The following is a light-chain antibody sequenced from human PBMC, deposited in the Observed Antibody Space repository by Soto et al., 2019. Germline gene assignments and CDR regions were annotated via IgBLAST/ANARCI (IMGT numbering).Light chain of an antibody. V-gene: IGKV1-39*01. J-gene: IGKJ2*01. CDR3: QQCDSYPFT. CDR1: QSITNY. Sequence: DIQMTQSPSSLSVFVGDRVTITCRASQSITNYLNWYQQKPGKAPKLLVYAASSLQSGVPSRFSGNGSGTDFTLTISSLQPEDFASYYCQQCDSYPFTCGQGTNLDLK. CDR2: AAS.